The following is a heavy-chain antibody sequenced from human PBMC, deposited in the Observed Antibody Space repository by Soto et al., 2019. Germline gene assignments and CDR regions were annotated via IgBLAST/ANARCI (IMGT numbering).Heavy chain of an antibody. CDR3: AAASGYNWNYPGYYYGMDV. Sequence: GASVKVSCKASGFTFTSSAVQWVRQARGQRLEWIGWIVVGSGNTNYAQKFQERVTITRDMSTSTAYMELSSPRSEDTAVYYCAAASGYNWNYPGYYYGMDVWGQGTTVTVSS. CDR1: GFTFTSSA. V-gene: IGHV1-58*01. D-gene: IGHD1-7*01. J-gene: IGHJ6*02. CDR2: IVVGSGNT.